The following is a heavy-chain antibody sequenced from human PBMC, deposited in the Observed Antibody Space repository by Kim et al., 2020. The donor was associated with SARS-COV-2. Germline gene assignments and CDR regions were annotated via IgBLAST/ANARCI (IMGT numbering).Heavy chain of an antibody. D-gene: IGHD2-2*01. J-gene: IGHJ6*03. Sequence: ASVKVSCKASGYTFTSYGISWVRQAHGQGLEWMGWISAYNGNTNYAQKLQGRVTMTTDTSTSTAYMELRSLRSDDTAVYYCARGPHIVVVPAAYYYYYYMDVWGKGTTVTVSS. V-gene: IGHV1-18*01. CDR1: GYTFTSYG. CDR2: ISAYNGNT. CDR3: ARGPHIVVVPAAYYYYYYMDV.